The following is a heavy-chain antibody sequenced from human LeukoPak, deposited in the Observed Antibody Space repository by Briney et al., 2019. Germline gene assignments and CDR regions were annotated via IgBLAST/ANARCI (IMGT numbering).Heavy chain of an antibody. Sequence: PGGSLRLSCAASGFTFSSYAMHWVRQAPGKGLEWVAVISYDGSNKYYADSVKGRFTISRDNSKNTLYLQMNSLRAEDTAVYYCARARYSGPYGSGSSAFDYWGQGTLVTVSS. CDR2: ISYDGSNK. CDR3: ARARYSGPYGSGSSAFDY. V-gene: IGHV3-30-3*01. J-gene: IGHJ4*02. CDR1: GFTFSSYA. D-gene: IGHD3-10*01.